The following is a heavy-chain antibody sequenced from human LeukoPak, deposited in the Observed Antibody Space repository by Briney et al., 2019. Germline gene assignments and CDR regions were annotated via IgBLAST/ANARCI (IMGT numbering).Heavy chain of an antibody. D-gene: IGHD3-3*01. V-gene: IGHV4-34*01. CDR2: INHSGST. J-gene: IGHJ6*03. CDR3: AREKGFTIFGVVIVYYYYMDV. CDR1: GGSFSGYY. Sequence: SETLSLTCAVYGGSFSGYYWSWIRQPPGKGLEWIGEINHSGSTNYNPSLKSRVTISVDTSKNQCSLKLSSVTAADTAVYYCAREKGFTIFGVVIVYYYYMDVWGKGTTVTVSS.